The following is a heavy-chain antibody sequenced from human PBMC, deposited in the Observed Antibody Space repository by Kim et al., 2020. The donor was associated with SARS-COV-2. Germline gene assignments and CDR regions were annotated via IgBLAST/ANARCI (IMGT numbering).Heavy chain of an antibody. CDR3: ASRGPGAEPFHDVFDI. Sequence: SETLSLTCTVSGGSITNYYWIWIRQPPGGRLEYIGYVSYSGITVYNPSLRNRVTVSFDTSKNQFFLRLQSVPAAETPLYYCASRGPGAEPFHDVFDIWA. CDR1: GGSITNYY. J-gene: IGHJ3*02. D-gene: IGHD1-26*01. V-gene: IGHV4-59*08. CDR2: VSYSGIT.